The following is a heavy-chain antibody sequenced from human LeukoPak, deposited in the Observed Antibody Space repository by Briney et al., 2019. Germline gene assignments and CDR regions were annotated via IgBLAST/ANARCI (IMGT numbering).Heavy chain of an antibody. D-gene: IGHD3-10*01. CDR1: GGSISSSNW. J-gene: IGHJ6*04. V-gene: IGHV4-4*02. Sequence: SGTLSLTCAVSGGSISSSNWWSWVRQPPGKGLEWIGEIYHSGSTNYNPYLKSRVTISVDKSKNQLSLKLSSVTAADTAVYYRARDPGEAAARYGMDVWGKGTTVTVSS. CDR3: ARDPGEAAARYGMDV. CDR2: IYHSGST.